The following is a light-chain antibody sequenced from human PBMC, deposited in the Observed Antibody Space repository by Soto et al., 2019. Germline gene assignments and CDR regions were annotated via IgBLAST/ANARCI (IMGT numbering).Light chain of an antibody. CDR1: QNVYINS. V-gene: IGKV3-20*01. Sequence: EIVLTQSPRTLSLSPGESATLSCRASQNVYINSLAWFQQKPGQTPRLLIYGPSTRAAGVPDRFTGSGSGAHFALTITSLEPEDFATYYCQQTSSTLDSFGQGTKLEIK. CDR2: GPS. CDR3: QQTSSTLDS. J-gene: IGKJ2*03.